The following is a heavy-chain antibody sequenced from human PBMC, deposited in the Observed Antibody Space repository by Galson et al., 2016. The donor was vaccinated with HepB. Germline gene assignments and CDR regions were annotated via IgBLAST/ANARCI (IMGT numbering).Heavy chain of an antibody. CDR3: TRGEGY. CDR2: ISNSAAI. J-gene: IGHJ4*02. V-gene: IGHV3-48*02. Sequence: SLRLSCAASGFTFSSFSFHWVRQAPGKGLEWVSFISNSAAIYYADSVKGRFTISRDNAKNSLYLQMNSLRDEDTGVYYCTRGEGYWGQGTLVTVSS. CDR1: GFTFSSFS.